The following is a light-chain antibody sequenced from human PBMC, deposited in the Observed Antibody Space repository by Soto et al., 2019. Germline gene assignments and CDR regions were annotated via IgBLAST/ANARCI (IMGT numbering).Light chain of an antibody. CDR2: DAS. V-gene: IGKV1-5*01. CDR1: QSVSNR. Sequence: DIQMTQSPSTLSASVGDRVTITCRASQSVSNRLAWYQQKPGKAPNLLIYDASSLESGVPSRFSGGGSGTEFTLTISSLQPDDFATYYCQHYNSYSPTFGQGTKVEIK. CDR3: QHYNSYSPT. J-gene: IGKJ1*01.